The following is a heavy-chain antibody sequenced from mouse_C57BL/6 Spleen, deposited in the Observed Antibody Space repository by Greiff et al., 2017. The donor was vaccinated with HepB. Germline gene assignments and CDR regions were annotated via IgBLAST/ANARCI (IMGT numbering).Heavy chain of an antibody. CDR3: ARADGYSWFAY. D-gene: IGHD2-3*01. CDR2: IYPGSGNT. CDR1: GYSFTSYY. V-gene: IGHV1-66*01. J-gene: IGHJ3*01. Sequence: VQLQQSGPELVKPGASVKISCKASGYSFTSYYIHWVKQRPGQGLEWIGWIYPGSGNTKYNEKFKGKATLTADTSSSTAYMQLSSLTSEDSAVYYCARADGYSWFAYWGQGTLLTVSA.